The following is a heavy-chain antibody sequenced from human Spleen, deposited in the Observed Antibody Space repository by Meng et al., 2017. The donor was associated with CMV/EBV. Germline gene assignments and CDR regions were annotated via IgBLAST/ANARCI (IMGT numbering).Heavy chain of an antibody. CDR1: GGSISSGDSY. CDR3: ARGLATASFWFDA. Sequence: SETLSLTCTVSGGSISSGDSYWSWIRQPPGKGLEWIGYIDFSGSTYYNPSLKSRVTISVDTSKSQFSLELYSVTAADTAVYYCARGLATASFWFDAWGQGTPVTVSS. V-gene: IGHV4-30-4*02. D-gene: IGHD5-18*01. J-gene: IGHJ5*02. CDR2: IDFSGST.